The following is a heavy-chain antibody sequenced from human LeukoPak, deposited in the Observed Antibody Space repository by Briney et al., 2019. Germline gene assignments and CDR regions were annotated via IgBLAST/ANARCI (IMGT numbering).Heavy chain of an antibody. V-gene: IGHV1-46*01. CDR2: INPSGGST. CDR1: GYTFTGYY. D-gene: IGHD2-21*02. J-gene: IGHJ4*02. Sequence: ASVKVSCKASGYTFTGYYMHWVRQAPGQGLEWMGIINPSGGSTSYAQKFQGRVTMTRDTSTSTVYMELSSLRSEDTAVYYCARGSPPIVVVTAHNLFDYWGQGTLVTVSS. CDR3: ARGSPPIVVVTAHNLFDY.